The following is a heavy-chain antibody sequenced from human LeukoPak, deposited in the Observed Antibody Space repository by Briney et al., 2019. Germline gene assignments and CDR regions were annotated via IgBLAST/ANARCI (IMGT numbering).Heavy chain of an antibody. CDR2: IKQDGTEK. Sequence: PGESLRLSCAASGFTFTTYWMSWVRQPPGKGLEWVANIKQDGTEKYYVDSVKGRFTISRDNAKNSLYLQMNSLRVEDTAVYFCARSITMIVDWFDPWGQGTLVTVSS. V-gene: IGHV3-7*01. CDR1: GFTFTTYW. J-gene: IGHJ5*02. D-gene: IGHD3-22*01. CDR3: ARSITMIVDWFDP.